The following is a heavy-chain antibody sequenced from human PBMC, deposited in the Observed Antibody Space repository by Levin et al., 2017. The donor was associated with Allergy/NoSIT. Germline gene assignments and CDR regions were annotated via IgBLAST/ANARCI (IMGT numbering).Heavy chain of an antibody. CDR3: RGEYSYGNDY. CDR1: GGSFSGSY. D-gene: IGHD5-18*01. J-gene: IGHJ4*02. V-gene: IGHV4-34*01. Sequence: SQTLSLTCTVYGGSFSGSYWSWIRQPPGKGLECIGEMNVSGSITYNPSPKSRVTISVDTSKNQFSLKLSSVTAADTAVYYCRGEYSYGNDYWGEGTLVTVS. CDR2: MNVSGSI.